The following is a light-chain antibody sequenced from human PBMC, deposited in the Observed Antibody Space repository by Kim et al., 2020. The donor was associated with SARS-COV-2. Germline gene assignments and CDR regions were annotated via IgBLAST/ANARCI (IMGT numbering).Light chain of an antibody. V-gene: IGKV1-9*01. J-gene: IGKJ2*01. CDR2: GAS. CDR3: QQFYTYPYT. Sequence: IQLTQSPSSLSASVGDRVSITCRASQGFSSIFLAWYQQKAGKAPTLLIYGASTLQSGVPSRFSGSGSGTDFTLTISSLQPEDFATYYCQQFYTYPYTFGQGTKLEIK. CDR1: QGFSSIF.